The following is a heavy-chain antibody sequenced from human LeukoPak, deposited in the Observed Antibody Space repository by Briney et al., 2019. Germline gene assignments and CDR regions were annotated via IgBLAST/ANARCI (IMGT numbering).Heavy chain of an antibody. D-gene: IGHD3-10*01. V-gene: IGHV4-59*01. CDR3: ARGPLGYGSGSYYNVHWFDP. CDR1: GGSISSYY. Sequence: SETLSLTCTVSGGSISSYYWSWIRQPPGKGLEWIGYIYYSGSTNYNPSLKSRLTISVDTSKNQFSLKLSSVTAADTAVYYCARGPLGYGSGSYYNVHWFDPWGQGTLVTVSS. J-gene: IGHJ5*02. CDR2: IYYSGST.